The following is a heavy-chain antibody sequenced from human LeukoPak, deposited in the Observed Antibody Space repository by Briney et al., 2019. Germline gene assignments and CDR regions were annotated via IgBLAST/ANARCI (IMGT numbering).Heavy chain of an antibody. CDR1: GGSFSGYY. Sequence: SETLSLTCAVYGGSFSGYYWSWIRQPPGKGLEWIGEINHSGSTNYNPSLKSRVTISVDTSKNQFSLKLSSVTAADTAVYYCARGRHSSSWYSVGRGDQYNWFDPWGQGTLVTVSS. D-gene: IGHD6-13*01. J-gene: IGHJ5*02. CDR3: ARGRHSSSWYSVGRGDQYNWFDP. V-gene: IGHV4-34*01. CDR2: INHSGST.